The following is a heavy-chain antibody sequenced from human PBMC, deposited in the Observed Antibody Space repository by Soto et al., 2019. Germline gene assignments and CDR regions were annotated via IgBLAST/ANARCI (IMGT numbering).Heavy chain of an antibody. CDR3: ARDLRGGSYYSGFDY. D-gene: IGHD1-26*01. J-gene: IGHJ4*02. CDR1: GFTFSSYS. CDR2: ISSSSSYI. Sequence: GSLRLSCAASGFTFSSYSMNWVRQAPGKGLEWVSSISSSSSYIYYADSVKGRFTISRDNAKNSLYLQMNSLRAEDTAVYYCARDLRGGSYYSGFDYWGQGTLVTVSS. V-gene: IGHV3-21*01.